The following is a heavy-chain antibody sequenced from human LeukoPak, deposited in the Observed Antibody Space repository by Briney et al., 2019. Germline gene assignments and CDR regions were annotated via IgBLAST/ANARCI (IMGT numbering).Heavy chain of an antibody. Sequence: ASVKVSCKASGYTFTGYYMHWVRQAPGQGLEWMGWINPNSGGTNYAQKFQGRVTMTRDTSISTAYMELSRLGSDDTAVYYCAREGFWRDLGDYWGQGTLVTVSS. D-gene: IGHD3-3*01. J-gene: IGHJ4*02. CDR1: GYTFTGYY. V-gene: IGHV1-2*02. CDR2: INPNSGGT. CDR3: AREGFWRDLGDY.